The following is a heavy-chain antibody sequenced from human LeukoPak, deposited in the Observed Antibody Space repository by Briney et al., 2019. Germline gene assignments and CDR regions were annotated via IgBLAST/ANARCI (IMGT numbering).Heavy chain of an antibody. CDR2: INYSGST. V-gene: IGHV4-39*01. Sequence: PSETPSLTCTVSGGSISSSTYYWGWIRQPPEKGLEWIGSINYSGSTYYSPSLRTRVNISVDTSKNQFSLKLNSVTAADTAVYYCASSGKYCSGGGCFPNYMDVWGKGTTVTVSS. D-gene: IGHD2-15*01. J-gene: IGHJ6*03. CDR1: GGSISSSTYY. CDR3: ASSGKYCSGGGCFPNYMDV.